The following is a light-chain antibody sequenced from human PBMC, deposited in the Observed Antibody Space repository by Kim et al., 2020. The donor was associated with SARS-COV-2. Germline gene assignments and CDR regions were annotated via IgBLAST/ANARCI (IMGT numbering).Light chain of an antibody. CDR2: VGTGGIVG. J-gene: IGLJ2*01. CDR1: GGYINHK. Sequence: QPVLTQPPSASASLGASVTLTCTLSGGYINHKVDWYQQRPGKGPRFVMRVGTGGIVGSKGDGIPDRFSVLGSGLNRFLSIKNIQEEDESDYFCGADHGSGSNFVVVFGGGTQLTVL. CDR3: GADHGSGSNFVVV. V-gene: IGLV9-49*01.